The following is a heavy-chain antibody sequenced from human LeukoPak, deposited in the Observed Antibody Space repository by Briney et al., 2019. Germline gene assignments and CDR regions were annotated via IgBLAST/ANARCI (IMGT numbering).Heavy chain of an antibody. CDR1: GYTLTELS. Sequence: ASVKVSCKVSGYTLTELSMHWVRQAPGKGLEWMGGFDPEDGETIYAQKFQGRVTMTRNTSISTAYMELSSLRSEDTAVYYCARGVYSGYYYYYMDVWGKGTTVTISS. J-gene: IGHJ6*03. CDR3: ARGVYSGYYYYYMDV. CDR2: FDPEDGET. V-gene: IGHV1-24*01. D-gene: IGHD6-13*01.